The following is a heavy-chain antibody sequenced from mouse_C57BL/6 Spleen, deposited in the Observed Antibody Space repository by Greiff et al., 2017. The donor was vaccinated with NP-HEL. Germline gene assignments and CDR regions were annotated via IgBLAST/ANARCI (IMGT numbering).Heavy chain of an antibody. Sequence: VQLQQSGPVLVKPGASVKMSCKASGYTFTDYYMNWVKQSHGKSLEWIGVINPYNGGTSYNQKFKGKATLTVDKSSSTAYMELNSLTSEDSAVYYCARDYDYDLYYAMDYWGQGTSVTVSS. CDR1: GYTFTDYY. J-gene: IGHJ4*01. CDR3: ARDYDYDLYYAMDY. CDR2: INPYNGGT. V-gene: IGHV1-19*01. D-gene: IGHD2-4*01.